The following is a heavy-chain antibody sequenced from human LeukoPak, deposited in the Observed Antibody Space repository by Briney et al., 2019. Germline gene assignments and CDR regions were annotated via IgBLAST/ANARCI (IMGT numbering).Heavy chain of an antibody. J-gene: IGHJ4*02. V-gene: IGHV3-30*04. CDR2: ISYDGSNK. D-gene: IGHD6-13*01. CDR3: ARSSSWYGSS. Sequence: GRSLRLSCAASGFTFSSYAMHWVRQAPGKGLEWVAVISYDGSNKYYADSVKGRFPISRDNSKNTLYLQMNSLRAEDTAVYYCARSSSWYGSSWGQGTLVTVSS. CDR1: GFTFSSYA.